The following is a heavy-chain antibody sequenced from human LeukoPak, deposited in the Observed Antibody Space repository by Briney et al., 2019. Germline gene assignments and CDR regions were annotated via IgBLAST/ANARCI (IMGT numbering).Heavy chain of an antibody. CDR3: AKVRDSSRDAFDI. J-gene: IGHJ3*02. CDR1: GFTFSSYA. D-gene: IGHD6-19*01. Sequence: GGSLRLSCAASGFTFSSYAMSWVRQAPGKGLEWVSAISGSGGSTYYADSVKGRFTISRDNSKNTLYLQMNSLRAEDTAVYCCAKVRDSSRDAFDIWGQGTMVTVSS. V-gene: IGHV3-23*01. CDR2: ISGSGGST.